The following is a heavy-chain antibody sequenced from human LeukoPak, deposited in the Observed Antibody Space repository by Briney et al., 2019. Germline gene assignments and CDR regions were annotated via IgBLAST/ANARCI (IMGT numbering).Heavy chain of an antibody. Sequence: SETLSLTCGVYGGSFSGYYWSWIRQPPGKGLEWIGEINHGGTTNYNPPLKSRVTISVDTSKNQFSLKLSSLTAAETAVYYCARQYGSGSSYTPVVDLWGQGTLVTVSS. CDR2: INHGGTT. CDR1: GGSFSGYY. J-gene: IGHJ4*02. V-gene: IGHV4-34*01. CDR3: ARQYGSGSSYTPVVDL. D-gene: IGHD3-10*01.